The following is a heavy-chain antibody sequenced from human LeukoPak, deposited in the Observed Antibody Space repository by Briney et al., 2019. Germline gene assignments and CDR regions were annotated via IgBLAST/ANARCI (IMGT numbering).Heavy chain of an antibody. V-gene: IGHV4-59*01. CDR3: ARVAGGNFDY. CDR2: IYYSGST. J-gene: IGHJ4*02. D-gene: IGHD1-14*01. CDR1: GGSFSGYY. Sequence: KPSETLSLTCAVYGGSFSGYYWSWIRQPPGKGLEWIGYIYYSGSTNYNPSLKSRVTISVDTSRNQFSLKLSSVTAADTAVYYCARVAGGNFDYWGQGTLVTVSS.